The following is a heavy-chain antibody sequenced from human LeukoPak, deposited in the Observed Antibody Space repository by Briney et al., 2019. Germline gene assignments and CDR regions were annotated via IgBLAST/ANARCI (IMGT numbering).Heavy chain of an antibody. CDR2: IYYTGST. J-gene: IGHJ4*02. D-gene: IGHD3-10*01. V-gene: IGHV4-61*01. Sequence: SETLSLTCTVSGDSVSNGNYYWSWLRQPPGKALEWIGYIYYTGSTYYNPSLEGRVTISVDTSRNQFSVKLSSVTAADTAVYYCARSQNYYGSGDYWSQGTLVTVSS. CDR3: ARSQNYYGSGDY. CDR1: GDSVSNGNYY.